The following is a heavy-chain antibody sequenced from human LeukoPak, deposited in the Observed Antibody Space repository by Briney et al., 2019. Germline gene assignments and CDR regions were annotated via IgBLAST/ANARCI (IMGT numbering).Heavy chain of an antibody. D-gene: IGHD5-24*01. J-gene: IGHJ6*02. Sequence: EASVKVSCTASGYTFTGYYMHWVRQAPGQGLEWMGWINPNSGGTNYAQKFQGWVTMTRDTSISTAYMELSRLRSDDTAVYYCARAPVEMATIDYCYYGMDVWGQGTTVTVSS. CDR1: GYTFTGYY. V-gene: IGHV1-2*04. CDR2: INPNSGGT. CDR3: ARAPVEMATIDYCYYGMDV.